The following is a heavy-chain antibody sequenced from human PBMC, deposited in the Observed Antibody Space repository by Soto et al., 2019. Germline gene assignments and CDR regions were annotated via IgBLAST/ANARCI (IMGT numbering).Heavy chain of an antibody. CDR1: GGSISSGGYS. CDR2: IYYSGTT. CDR3: ARLHGYCISSSCHGHYAMDV. J-gene: IGHJ6*02. V-gene: IGHV4-30-2*03. Sequence: SETLSLTCTVSGGSISSGGYSWSWIRQPPGKGLEWIGYIYYSGTTYYNPSLNSRVTVSVDTSKNQFSLKVTSVTAADTAVYYCARLHGYCISSSCHGHYAMDVWGQGTTVTVSS. D-gene: IGHD2-2*01.